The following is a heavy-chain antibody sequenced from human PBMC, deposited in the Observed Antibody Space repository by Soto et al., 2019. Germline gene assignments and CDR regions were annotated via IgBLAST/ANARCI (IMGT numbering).Heavy chain of an antibody. CDR2: IIPIFGTA. D-gene: IGHD1-26*01. J-gene: IGHJ6*02. CDR1: GGTFSSYA. CDR3: ARDGGSYYEVYYYYGMDV. Sequence: GASVKVSCKASGGTFSSYAISWVRQAPGQGLEWMGGIIPIFGTANYAQKFQGRVTITADKSTSTAYMELSSLRSEDTAVYYCARDGGSYYEVYYYYGMDVWGQGTTVTVSS. V-gene: IGHV1-69*06.